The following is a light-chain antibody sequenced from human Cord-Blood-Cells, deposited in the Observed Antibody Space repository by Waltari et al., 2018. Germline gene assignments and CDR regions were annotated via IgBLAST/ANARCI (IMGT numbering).Light chain of an antibody. CDR2: RNK. CDR1: SSNIGSNY. J-gene: IGLJ3*02. Sequence: QSVLTQPPSASGTPGQRVTISCSGSSSNIGSNYVYWYQQLPGTAPKLLIYRNKQRPSGVPDRFSGSKSGTSASLAISGLLSEDEADYCCAAWDDSLSGWVFGGGTKLTVL. V-gene: IGLV1-47*01. CDR3: AAWDDSLSGWV.